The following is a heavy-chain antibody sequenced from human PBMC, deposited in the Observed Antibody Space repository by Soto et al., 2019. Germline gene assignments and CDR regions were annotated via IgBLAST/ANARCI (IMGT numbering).Heavy chain of an antibody. V-gene: IGHV3-48*01. CDR2: ISSSSSTI. J-gene: IGHJ4*02. CDR3: ARANYGDYGIDY. D-gene: IGHD4-17*01. Sequence: EVQLVESGGGLVQPGGSLRLSCAASGFIFSSYNMNWVRQSPGKGLEWVSYISSSSSTIYYADSVKGRFTISRDNAKNSLYLQMNRLRAEDTAVYYCARANYGDYGIDYWGQGTLVTVSS. CDR1: GFIFSSYN.